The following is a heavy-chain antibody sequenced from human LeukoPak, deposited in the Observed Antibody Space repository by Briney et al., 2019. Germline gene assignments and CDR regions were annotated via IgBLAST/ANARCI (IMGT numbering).Heavy chain of an antibody. CDR1: GFTFSSYG. V-gene: IGHV3-30*03. CDR2: ISYDGSNE. Sequence: GGSLRLSCAASGFTFSSYGMHWVRQAPGKGLEWVALISYDGSNEYYADSVRGRFTISRDNSKNTLYLQMNSLRAEDTAVYYCARVVRGVINPFDYWGQGTLVTVSS. D-gene: IGHD3-10*01. J-gene: IGHJ4*02. CDR3: ARVVRGVINPFDY.